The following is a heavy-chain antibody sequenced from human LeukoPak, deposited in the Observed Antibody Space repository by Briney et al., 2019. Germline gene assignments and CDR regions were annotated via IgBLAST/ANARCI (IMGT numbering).Heavy chain of an antibody. CDR2: IYYSGSS. J-gene: IGHJ6*03. Sequence: SETLSLTCNVSGGSISGYHWSWIRQPPGKGLEWLGYIYYSGSSNYNPSLKSRVTMSVDTSKNQFSLKLSSVTAADTAVYYCARHDRDCSSTSCYHYMDVWGKGTTVTVSS. V-gene: IGHV4-59*08. CDR3: ARHDRDCSSTSCYHYMDV. CDR1: GGSISGYH. D-gene: IGHD2-2*01.